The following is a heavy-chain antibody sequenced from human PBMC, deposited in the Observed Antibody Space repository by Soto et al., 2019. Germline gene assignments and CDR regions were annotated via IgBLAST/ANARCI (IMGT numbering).Heavy chain of an antibody. Sequence: GASVKVSCKASGYTFTCYFMHWVRHAPGQGLEWMGWINPYSGGADYAQSFQGRVTMTRDTSISTVYMELSRLRFDDTAVYYCARVIRGAYYNSPLDTWGQGTVVTVSS. J-gene: IGHJ5*02. CDR2: INPYSGGA. D-gene: IGHD3-10*01. CDR1: GYTFTCYF. V-gene: IGHV1-2*02. CDR3: ARVIRGAYYNSPLDT.